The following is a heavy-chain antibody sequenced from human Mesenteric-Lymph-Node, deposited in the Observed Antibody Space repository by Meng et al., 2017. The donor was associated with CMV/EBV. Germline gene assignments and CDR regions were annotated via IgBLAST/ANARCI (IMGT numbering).Heavy chain of an antibody. J-gene: IGHJ6*02. D-gene: IGHD2-2*01. V-gene: IGHV3-21*04. Sequence: GESLKISCAASGFTFSSYSMNWVRQAPGKGLEWVSSISSSSSYIYYADSVKGRFTISRDNAKNSLYLQMNSLRAEDTAVYYCAREGYCSSTSCDYYYHGMDVWGQGTTVTVSS. CDR2: ISSSSSYI. CDR1: GFTFSSYS. CDR3: AREGYCSSTSCDYYYHGMDV.